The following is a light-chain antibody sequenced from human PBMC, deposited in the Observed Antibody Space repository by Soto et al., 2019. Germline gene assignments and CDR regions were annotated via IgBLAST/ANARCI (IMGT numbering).Light chain of an antibody. J-gene: IGLJ2*01. Sequence: QAVLTQPASVSGSPGQSITISCTGTSSDVGSYSLVSWYQQHPGKAPKLMIYEVSKRPSGVSDRFSGSKSGNTASLTISGLQAKDEADYYCCSYAGTSLVFGGGTKLTVL. CDR2: EVS. CDR3: CSYAGTSLV. CDR1: SSDVGSYSL. V-gene: IGLV2-23*02.